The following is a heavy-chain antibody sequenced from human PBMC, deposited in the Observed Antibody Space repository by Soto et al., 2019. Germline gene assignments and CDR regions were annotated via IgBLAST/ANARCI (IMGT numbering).Heavy chain of an antibody. CDR2: IYWDDDK. D-gene: IGHD3-3*01. J-gene: IGHJ4*02. CDR1: GFSLTTSGVG. Sequence: QITLNESGPTQVNPRQTLTLTCTFSGFSLTTSGVGAGWIRQSPGKAPEWLALIYWDDDKRYSPSLKSRLTITKDTSKNQVVLTMADLDPADTATYYCAHRVLRTVFGLVTTTAIYFDFWGQGTPVAVSS. V-gene: IGHV2-5*02. CDR3: AHRVLRTVFGLVTTTAIYFDF.